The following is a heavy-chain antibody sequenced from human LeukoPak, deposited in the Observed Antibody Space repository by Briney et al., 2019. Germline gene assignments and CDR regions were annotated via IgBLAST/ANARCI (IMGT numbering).Heavy chain of an antibody. D-gene: IGHD3-10*01. V-gene: IGHV4-34*01. J-gene: IGHJ6*02. Sequence: SETLSLTCAVFGGSLSGYYWGWIRQPPGKGLEWIGEINHSGSTNYNPSLKSRVTISVDRSNNQISLKLTSVTAADTAVYYCARGGGLWFGDLLYYGVDVWGQGTTVTVSS. CDR2: INHSGST. CDR3: ARGGGLWFGDLLYYGVDV. CDR1: GGSLSGYY.